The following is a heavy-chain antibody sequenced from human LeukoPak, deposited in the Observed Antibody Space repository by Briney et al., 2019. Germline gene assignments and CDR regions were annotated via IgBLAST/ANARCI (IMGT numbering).Heavy chain of an antibody. CDR2: INHSGST. V-gene: IGHV4-34*01. CDR1: GGSFSGYF. D-gene: IGHD3-10*01. Sequence: SETLSLTCAVYGGSFSGYFWSWIRQPPGKGLEWIGEINHSGSTNYNPSLKSRVTISVDTSKNQFSLKLSSVTAADTAVYYCARHPNHYGSGGKRRKFDYWGQGTLVTVSS. J-gene: IGHJ4*02. CDR3: ARHPNHYGSGGKRRKFDY.